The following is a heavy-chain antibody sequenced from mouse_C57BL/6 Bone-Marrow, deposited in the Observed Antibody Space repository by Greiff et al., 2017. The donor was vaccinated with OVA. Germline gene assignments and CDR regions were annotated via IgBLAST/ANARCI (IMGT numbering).Heavy chain of an antibody. CDR3: TTGRWLRLYYFDY. CDR1: GFNIKDYY. Sequence: EVQLQQSGAELVRPGASVKLSCTASGFNIKDYYMHWVKQRPEQGLEWIGRIDPEDGDTEYAPKFPGKATMTADTSSNTAYLQLSSLTSEDTAVDYCTTGRWLRLYYFDYWGQGTTLTVSS. V-gene: IGHV14-1*01. J-gene: IGHJ2*01. CDR2: IDPEDGDT. D-gene: IGHD2-2*01.